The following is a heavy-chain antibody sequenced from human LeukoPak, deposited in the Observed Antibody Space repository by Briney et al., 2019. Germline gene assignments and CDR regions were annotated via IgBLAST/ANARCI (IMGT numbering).Heavy chain of an antibody. CDR2: ISAYNGNT. Sequence: ASVKVSCKASGYTFTSYGISCVRQAPGQGLERMGWISAYNGNTNYAQKLQGRVTMTTDTSTSRAYMGLRSLRSDDTAVYYCARDFSGYYLDAFDIWGQGTMVTVSS. CDR1: GYTFTSYG. J-gene: IGHJ3*02. V-gene: IGHV1-18*01. CDR3: ARDFSGYYLDAFDI. D-gene: IGHD3-22*01.